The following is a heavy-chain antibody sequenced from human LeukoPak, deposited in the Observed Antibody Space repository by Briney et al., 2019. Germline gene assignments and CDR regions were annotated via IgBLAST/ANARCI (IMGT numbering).Heavy chain of an antibody. CDR2: ISSSGSTI. V-gene: IGHV3-48*03. J-gene: IGHJ4*02. CDR1: GFTFSSYE. CDR3: AKDWGYCSSTSCYYFDY. D-gene: IGHD2-2*01. Sequence: GGSLRLSCAASGFTFSSYEMNWVRQAPGKGLEWVSYISSSGSTIYYADSVKGRFTISRDNSKNTLYLQMNSLRAEDTAVYYCAKDWGYCSSTSCYYFDYWGQGTLVTVSS.